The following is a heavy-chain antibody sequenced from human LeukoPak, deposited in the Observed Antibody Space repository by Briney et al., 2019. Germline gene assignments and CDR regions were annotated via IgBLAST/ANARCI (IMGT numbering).Heavy chain of an antibody. Sequence: GESLKISCKGSGYSFTSYWIGWVRQMPGKGLEWMGIIYPGDSDTRYSPSFQGQVTISADKSISTAYLQWSSLKASDTAMYYCARRRASYSSSRSGGYYYYYMDVWGKGTTVTVSS. CDR1: GYSFTSYW. V-gene: IGHV5-51*01. CDR3: ARRRASYSSSRSGGYYYYYMDV. J-gene: IGHJ6*03. CDR2: IYPGDSDT. D-gene: IGHD6-13*01.